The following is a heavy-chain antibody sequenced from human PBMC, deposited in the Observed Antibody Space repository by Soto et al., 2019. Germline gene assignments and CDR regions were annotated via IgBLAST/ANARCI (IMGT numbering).Heavy chain of an antibody. D-gene: IGHD3-16*02. V-gene: IGHV4-34*01. Sequence: SETLSLTCAVYGGFLSESYWTWIRQPPGKGLEWIGEINHVGGTNYNPSLKSRVTMSVHTSQNHFSLRLFSLTAADTAMYFCVRGRYQLPSSVLWLDPWGQGTPVTVSS. CDR1: GGFLSESY. CDR3: VRGRYQLPSSVLWLDP. CDR2: INHVGGT. J-gene: IGHJ5*02.